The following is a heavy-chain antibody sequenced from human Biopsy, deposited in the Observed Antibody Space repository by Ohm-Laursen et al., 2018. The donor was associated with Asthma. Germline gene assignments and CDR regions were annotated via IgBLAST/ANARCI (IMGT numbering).Heavy chain of an antibody. CDR1: GYTFISYA. Sequence: SSVKVSCKASGYTFISYAIHWVRQAPGQRLEWMGWINAGNGNTKYSQKFQGRVTITRDTSASTAHMLLSSLRSEDTAVYYCARTYYDFLTGQVNDAFDIWGQGTMVTVSS. V-gene: IGHV1-3*01. D-gene: IGHD3-9*01. J-gene: IGHJ3*02. CDR3: ARTYYDFLTGQVNDAFDI. CDR2: INAGNGNT.